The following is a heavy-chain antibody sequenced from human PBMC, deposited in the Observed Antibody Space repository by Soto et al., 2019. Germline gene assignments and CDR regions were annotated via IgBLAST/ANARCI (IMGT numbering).Heavy chain of an antibody. CDR2: MDPKTGNT. CDR3: ARGRGWRDY. J-gene: IGHJ4*02. Sequence: RASVKVSCKASGYSFTSYDINWVRQATGQGLEWMGWMDPKTGNTDYGQKFQGRVTMTRNTSISTAYMELSSLTSEDTAVYYCARGRGWRDYWGQGTMVTVYS. CDR1: GYSFTSYD. D-gene: IGHD6-19*01. V-gene: IGHV1-8*01.